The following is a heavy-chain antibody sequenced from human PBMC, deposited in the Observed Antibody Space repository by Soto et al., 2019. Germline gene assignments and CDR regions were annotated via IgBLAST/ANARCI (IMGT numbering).Heavy chain of an antibody. CDR3: ARRIPARRTVDY. CDR1: GYTFTAYY. Sequence: RASVKVSCKASGYTFTAYYMHWVRQAPGQGLEWMGWVNPNSVGTNYAQKFQGRVTMTRDTSITTAYMELSRLRSDDTAVYSFARRIPARRTVDYWGQGTLVTVSS. D-gene: IGHD6-6*01. J-gene: IGHJ4*01. CDR2: VNPNSVGT. V-gene: IGHV1-2*02.